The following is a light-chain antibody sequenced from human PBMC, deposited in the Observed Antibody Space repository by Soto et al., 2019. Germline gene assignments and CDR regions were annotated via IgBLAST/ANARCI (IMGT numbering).Light chain of an antibody. CDR2: GDS. J-gene: IGLJ1*01. V-gene: IGLV1-40*01. CDR1: SSNIGAGYD. CDR3: QSNDNGLSGSDV. Sequence: QSVLTQPPSVSGAPGQRVTISCTVSSSNIGAGYDVNWYQQLPETAPKLLIFGDSNRPSGVPDRFSGSKSGTSASLVITGLQADDEADYYCQSNDNGLSGSDVFGTGTKVTVL.